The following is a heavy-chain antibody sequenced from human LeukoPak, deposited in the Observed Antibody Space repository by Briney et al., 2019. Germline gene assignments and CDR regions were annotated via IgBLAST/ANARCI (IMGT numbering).Heavy chain of an antibody. CDR3: TRGGGSYY. CDR1: GFTFGDYA. J-gene: IGHJ4*02. V-gene: IGHV3-49*04. Sequence: GRSLRLSCTASGFTFGDYAMSWVRQAPGKGLEWVGFIRSKAYGGTTEYAASVKGRFTISRDDSKSIAYLQMNSLKTEDTAVYYCTRGGGSYYWGQGTLDTVSS. CDR2: IRSKAYGGTT. D-gene: IGHD1-26*01.